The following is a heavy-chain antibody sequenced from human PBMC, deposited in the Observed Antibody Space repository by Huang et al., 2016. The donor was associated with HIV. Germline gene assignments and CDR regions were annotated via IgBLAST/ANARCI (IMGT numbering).Heavy chain of an antibody. CDR3: ARHFSYYDSSGYTPWDAFDI. CDR1: GGSITSSSYY. D-gene: IGHD3-22*01. J-gene: IGHJ3*02. Sequence: QLQLQGSGPGLVKPSETLSLTCTVSGGSITSSSYYWGWIRQPPGKGVEWVGSIYSSGSTDYNPSLKSRVTVSVDTSKNQFSLKLSSVTAADTAVYYCARHFSYYDSSGYTPWDAFDIWGQGTMVTVSS. CDR2: IYSSGST. V-gene: IGHV4-39*01.